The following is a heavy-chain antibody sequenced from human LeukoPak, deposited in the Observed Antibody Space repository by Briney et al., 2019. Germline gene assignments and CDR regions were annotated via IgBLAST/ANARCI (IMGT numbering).Heavy chain of an antibody. Sequence: SETLSLTCTVSGGSISSSGYYWGWIRQPPGKGLEWIGSIYYSGSTYYNPSLKSRVTISVDTSKNQFSLKLSSVTAADTAVYYCARDLGDYSSGWYSGGGDAFDIWGQGTMVTVSS. CDR2: IYYSGST. CDR3: ARDLGDYSSGWYSGGGDAFDI. D-gene: IGHD6-19*01. CDR1: GGSISSSGYY. J-gene: IGHJ3*02. V-gene: IGHV4-39*07.